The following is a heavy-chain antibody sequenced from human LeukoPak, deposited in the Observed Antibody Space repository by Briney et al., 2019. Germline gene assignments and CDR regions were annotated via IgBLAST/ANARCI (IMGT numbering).Heavy chain of an antibody. CDR2: ISSSSSAI. V-gene: IGHV3-48*02. CDR1: GFTFSSYT. CDR3: ARDPGDY. J-gene: IGHJ4*02. Sequence: GGSLRLSRAASGFTFSSYTMNWVRQAPGKGLEWVSYISSSSSAIYYADSVKGRFTISRDNAKNSLYPQMNSLRDEDTAVYYCARDPGDYWGQGTLVTVSS. D-gene: IGHD3-10*01.